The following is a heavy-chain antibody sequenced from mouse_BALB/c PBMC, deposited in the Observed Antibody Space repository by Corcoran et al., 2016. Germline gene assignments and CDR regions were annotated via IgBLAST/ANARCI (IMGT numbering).Heavy chain of an antibody. CDR2: IYWDDDK. CDR1: GFSLSTSGMG. CDR3: AREPITPVVATRYFDV. V-gene: IGHV8-12*01. J-gene: IGHJ1*01. Sequence: QVTLKESGPGILQPSQTLSLTCYFSGFSLSTSGMGVSWIRQPSGKGLEWLAHIYWDDDKRYNPSLKSRLTISKDTSRNQVFLKITSVDTADTATYYCAREPITPVVATRYFDVCGAGTTVTVSS. D-gene: IGHD1-1*01.